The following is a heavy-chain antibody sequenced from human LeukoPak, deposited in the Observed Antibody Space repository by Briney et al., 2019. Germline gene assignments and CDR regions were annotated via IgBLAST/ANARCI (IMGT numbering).Heavy chain of an antibody. Sequence: SETLSLTCTVSGGSISSSSYFWGWIRQPPGKGLEWIGSIYYSGTTYYNPSLKSRVTISVDTSKNQFSLKLSSVTAADTAVYYCARGRLNWRPIKMTTVTTALDYWGQGTLVTVSS. CDR2: IYYSGTT. CDR1: GGSISSSSYF. D-gene: IGHD4-17*01. CDR3: ARGRLNWRPIKMTTVTTALDY. V-gene: IGHV4-39*07. J-gene: IGHJ4*02.